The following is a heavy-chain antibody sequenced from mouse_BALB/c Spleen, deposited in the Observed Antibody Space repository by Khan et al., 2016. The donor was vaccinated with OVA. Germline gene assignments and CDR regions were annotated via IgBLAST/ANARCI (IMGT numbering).Heavy chain of an antibody. CDR2: IDPTTGYT. J-gene: IGHJ3*01. CDR3: ARRRLYGNFAY. V-gene: IGHV1-7*01. CDR1: GYTFTTYW. Sequence: QVQLKESGAELAKPGASMKMSCKASGYTFTTYWMHWVKQRPGQGLEWIGYIDPTTGYTEYNQKFKDRATLTTDKSSSTAYMQLSSLTSEDSAVYYWARRRLYGNFAYRGQRALVPVS. D-gene: IGHD2-12*01.